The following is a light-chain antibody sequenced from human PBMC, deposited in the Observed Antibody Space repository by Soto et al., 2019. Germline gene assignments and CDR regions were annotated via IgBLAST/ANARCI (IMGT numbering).Light chain of an antibody. CDR1: SSDVGGYNY. CDR3: CSYAGSYTFV. CDR2: DVS. J-gene: IGLJ1*01. V-gene: IGLV2-11*01. Sequence: QSVLTQPRSVSGSPGQSGTISCTGTSSDVGGYNYVSWYQQHPGKAPNLMIYDVSKRPSGVPDRFSGSKSGNTASLTISGLQAEDEADYYCCSYAGSYTFVFGTGTKGTV.